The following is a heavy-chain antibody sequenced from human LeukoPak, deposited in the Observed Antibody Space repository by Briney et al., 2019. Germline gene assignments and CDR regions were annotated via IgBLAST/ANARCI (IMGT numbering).Heavy chain of an antibody. CDR3: ARGPSDYDILTGYYSDYFDY. CDR2: IYTSGST. D-gene: IGHD3-9*01. J-gene: IGHJ4*02. CDR1: GGSISSYY. V-gene: IGHV4-4*07. Sequence: SETLSLTCTVSGGSISSYYWSWIRQPAGKGLEWIGRIYTSGSTNYNPSLKSRVTISVDTSKNQFSLKLSSVTAADTAVYYCARGPSDYDILTGYYSDYFDYWGQGTLVTVSS.